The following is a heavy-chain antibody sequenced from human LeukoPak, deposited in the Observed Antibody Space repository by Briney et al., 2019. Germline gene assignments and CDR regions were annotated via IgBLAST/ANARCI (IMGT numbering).Heavy chain of an antibody. Sequence: PGGSLRLSCAASGFTFSSSEMNWVRQAPGKGLEWVSYISSSGGTISYADSVKGRSTISRDNAKNSLYLQMNSLRAEDTAIYYCARSGQHLFDFWGQGTLVTVSS. J-gene: IGHJ4*02. V-gene: IGHV3-48*03. CDR1: GFTFSSSE. D-gene: IGHD6-13*01. CDR3: ARSGQHLFDF. CDR2: ISSSGGTI.